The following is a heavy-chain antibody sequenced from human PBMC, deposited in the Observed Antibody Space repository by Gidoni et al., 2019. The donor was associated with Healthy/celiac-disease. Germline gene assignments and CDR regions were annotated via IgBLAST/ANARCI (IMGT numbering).Heavy chain of an antibody. J-gene: IGHJ6*02. Sequence: QVQLVQSGAEVKKPGASVKVSCKAAGYTFTSYGISWVRQAPGQGLEWMGWISAYNGNTNYAQKLQGRVTMTTDTSTSTAYMELRSLRSDDTAVYYCARDRTAWLRSQVYDMDVWGQGTTVTVSS. V-gene: IGHV1-18*04. CDR2: ISAYNGNT. CDR3: ARDRTAWLRSQVYDMDV. D-gene: IGHD5-12*01. CDR1: GYTFTSYG.